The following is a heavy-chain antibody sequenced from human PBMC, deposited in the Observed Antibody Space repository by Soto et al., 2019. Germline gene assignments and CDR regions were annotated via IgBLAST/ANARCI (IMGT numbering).Heavy chain of an antibody. D-gene: IGHD3-3*01. CDR2: IKSKTDGGTT. CDR3: TIFGVVDAFDI. J-gene: IGHJ3*02. CDR1: GFSLRNAW. Sequence: WGCLGLSCAASGFSLRNAWVSWVRQAPGKGLEWVGRIKSKTDGGTTDYAAPVKGRFTISRDDSKNTLYLQMNSLKTEDTAVYYCTIFGVVDAFDIWGQGTMVTVSS. V-gene: IGHV3-15*01.